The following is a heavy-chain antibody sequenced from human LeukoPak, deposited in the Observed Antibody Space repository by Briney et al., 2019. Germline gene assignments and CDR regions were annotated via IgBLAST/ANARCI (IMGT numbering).Heavy chain of an antibody. V-gene: IGHV3-30-3*01. J-gene: IGHJ4*02. Sequence: PGGSLRLSCAASGFTFSSYAMHWVRQAPGKGLEWVAVISYDGSNRYYADSVKGRFTISRDNSKNTLYLQMNSLRAEDTAVYYCARHQWELLIHYWGQGTLVTVSS. CDR2: ISYDGSNR. D-gene: IGHD1-26*01. CDR1: GFTFSSYA. CDR3: ARHQWELLIHY.